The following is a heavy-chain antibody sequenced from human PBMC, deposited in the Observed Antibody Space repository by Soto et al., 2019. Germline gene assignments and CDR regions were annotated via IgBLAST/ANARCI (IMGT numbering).Heavy chain of an antibody. D-gene: IGHD6-13*01. CDR2: IYYSGST. CDR1: GGSISSGGYY. CDR3: ARRTRSGIAAAGTFDY. J-gene: IGHJ4*02. V-gene: IGHV4-31*03. Sequence: QVQLQESGPGLVKPSQTLSLTCTVSGGSISSGGYYWSWIRQHPGKGLEWFGYIYYSGSTYYNPSLKSRVTISVDTSKNQFSLKLSSVTAADTDVYYCARRTRSGIAAAGTFDYWGQGTLVTVS.